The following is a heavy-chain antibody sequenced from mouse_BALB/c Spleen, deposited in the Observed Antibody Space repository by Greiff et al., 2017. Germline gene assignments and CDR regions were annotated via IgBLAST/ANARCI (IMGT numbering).Heavy chain of an antibody. V-gene: IGHV1-5*01. CDR2: IYPGNSDT. D-gene: IGHD1-1*01. J-gene: IGHJ2*01. CDR1: GYTFTSYW. Sequence: EVQLQQSGTVLARPGASVKMSCKASGYTFTSYWMHWVKQRPGQGLEWIGAIYPGNSDTSYNQKFKGKAKLTAVTSTSTAYMELSSLTNEDSAVYYCTGDYYGSSPFDYWGQGTTLTVSS. CDR3: TGDYYGSSPFDY.